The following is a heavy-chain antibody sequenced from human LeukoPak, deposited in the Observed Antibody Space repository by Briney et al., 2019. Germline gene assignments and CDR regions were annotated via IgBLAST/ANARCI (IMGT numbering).Heavy chain of an antibody. CDR1: GYTFTSYY. CDR2: INPSGGST. J-gene: IGHJ4*02. Sequence: ASVKVSCKASGYTFTSYYMHWVRQAPGQGLEWMGIINPSGGSTSYAQKFQGRVTMTSDMSTSTVYMELSSLRSEDTAVYYCARDSSSWYNSDSYYFDYWGQGTLVTVS. D-gene: IGHD6-13*01. V-gene: IGHV1-46*01. CDR3: ARDSSSWYNSDSYYFDY.